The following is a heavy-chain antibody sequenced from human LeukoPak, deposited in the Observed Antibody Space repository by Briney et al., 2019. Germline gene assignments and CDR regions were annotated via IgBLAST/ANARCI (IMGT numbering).Heavy chain of an antibody. V-gene: IGHV4-4*09. CDR3: ARQRPAAIFDY. J-gene: IGHJ4*02. D-gene: IGHD2-2*01. Sequence: SETLSLTCTVSGGSISSYYWSWIRQPPGKGLEWIGYIYTSGSTNYNPSLKSRVTISVDTSKNQFSLKLRSVTAADTAVYYCARQRPAAIFDYWGQGTLVTVSS. CDR1: GGSISSYY. CDR2: IYTSGST.